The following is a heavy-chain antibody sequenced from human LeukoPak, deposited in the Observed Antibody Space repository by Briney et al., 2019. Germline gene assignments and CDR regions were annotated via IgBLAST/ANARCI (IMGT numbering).Heavy chain of an antibody. Sequence: GESMKISCKGSGYSFTTYWIAWVRQMPGKGLEWMGIIYPGDSDTRYSPSFQGQVTISVDKSVSAAYLQWSSLKASDTAMYYCARRAGYSAYDGDFDYWGQGTLVTVSS. D-gene: IGHD5-12*01. CDR1: GYSFTTYW. CDR3: ARRAGYSAYDGDFDY. J-gene: IGHJ4*02. V-gene: IGHV5-51*01. CDR2: IYPGDSDT.